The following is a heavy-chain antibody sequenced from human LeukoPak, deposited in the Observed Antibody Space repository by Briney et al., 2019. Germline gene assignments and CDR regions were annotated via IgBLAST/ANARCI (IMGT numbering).Heavy chain of an antibody. CDR1: GFTFSSYS. Sequence: GGSLRLSCAASGFTFSSYSMNWVRQAPGKGLEWVSAISGSGGSTYYADSVKGRFTISRDNSKNTLYLQMNSLRAEDTAVYYCAKDSKYYYDSSGYSNFDYWGQGTLVTVSS. J-gene: IGHJ4*02. D-gene: IGHD3-22*01. V-gene: IGHV3-23*01. CDR2: ISGSGGST. CDR3: AKDSKYYYDSSGYSNFDY.